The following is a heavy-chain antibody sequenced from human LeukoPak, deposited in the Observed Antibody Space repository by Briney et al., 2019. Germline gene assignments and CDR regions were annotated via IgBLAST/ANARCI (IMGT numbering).Heavy chain of an antibody. CDR1: GGSISSSSYY. V-gene: IGHV4-39*02. CDR3: TRDGSSSSFDY. D-gene: IGHD6-6*01. J-gene: IGHJ4*02. Sequence: PSETLSLTCTVSGGSISSSSYYWGWIRQPPGKGLEWIGSIYYSGSTYYNPSLKSRVTISVDTSKNQFSLQLNSVTPEDTAVYYCTRDGSSSSFDYWGQGTLVTVSS. CDR2: IYYSGST.